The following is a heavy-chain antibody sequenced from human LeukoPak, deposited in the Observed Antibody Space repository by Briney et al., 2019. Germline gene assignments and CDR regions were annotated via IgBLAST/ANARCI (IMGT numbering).Heavy chain of an antibody. J-gene: IGHJ3*02. CDR2: ISYDGSNK. D-gene: IGHD3-22*01. V-gene: IGHV3-30*04. CDR3: ARDPHDSSGYYYRAFDI. Sequence: PGRSLRLSCAPSGFTFSTFAMICVCQPPGKGLECVAVISYDGSNKYSADSVKGRFTISRDNYKNTLYLQMNSLRAEDTVVYYCARDPHDSSGYYYRAFDIWGQGTMVTVSS. CDR1: GFTFSTFA.